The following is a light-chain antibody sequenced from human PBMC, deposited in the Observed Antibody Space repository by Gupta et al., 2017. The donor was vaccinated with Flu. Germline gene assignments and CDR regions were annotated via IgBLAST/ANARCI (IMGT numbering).Light chain of an antibody. CDR2: QDH. V-gene: IGLV3-1*01. J-gene: IGLJ3*02. CDR1: RLGNKY. Sequence: SPGKTATITCSGDRLGNKYTCWYQQKPGQSPMLVIYQDHKRPSGTPERFSGSNSGNTATLTISGTQSMDEADYYCQAWDSSTGVFGGGTKLTVL. CDR3: QAWDSSTGV.